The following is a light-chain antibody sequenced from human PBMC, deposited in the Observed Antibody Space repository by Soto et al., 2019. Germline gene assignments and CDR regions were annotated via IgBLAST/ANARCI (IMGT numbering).Light chain of an antibody. J-gene: IGKJ5*01. V-gene: IGKV1-12*01. Sequence: DIQMTQSPSSVSASVGVRVTITCRASQGISSWLAWYQQKTGKAPKVLIYAASSCQSGVPSRFSGSGSGTDFTLPISSLQPEEVATYYCQQPTSFPHTFGQGTRLEIK. CDR3: QQPTSFPHT. CDR2: AAS. CDR1: QGISSW.